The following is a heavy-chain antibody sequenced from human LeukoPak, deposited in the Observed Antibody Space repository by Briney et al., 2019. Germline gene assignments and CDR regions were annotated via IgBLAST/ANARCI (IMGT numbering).Heavy chain of an antibody. CDR2: ITTSSTYI. J-gene: IGHJ6*03. V-gene: IGHV3-21*01. CDR3: ARDPYSGSYGDYYYYYMDV. CDR1: GFTFSSYN. Sequence: GGSLRLSCAASGFTFSSYNMNWVRQAPGKGLEWVSSITTSSTYIYYADSVKGRFTISRDNAKNSLYLQMNSLRAEDTAVYYCARDPYSGSYGDYYYYYMDVWGKGTTVTISS. D-gene: IGHD1-26*01.